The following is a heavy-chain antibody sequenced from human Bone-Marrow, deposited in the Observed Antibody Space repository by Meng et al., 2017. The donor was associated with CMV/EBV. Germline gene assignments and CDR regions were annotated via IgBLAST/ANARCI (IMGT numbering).Heavy chain of an antibody. Sequence: ASVKVSCKASGYTFTSYYMHWVRQAPGQGLEWMGIINPSGGSTSYAQKFQGRVTMTRDTSTSTVYMALSSLRSEDTAVYYCARDYYDFWSGYSSLLMDVWGQGTTVTGSS. D-gene: IGHD3-3*01. CDR1: GYTFTSYY. CDR2: INPSGGST. CDR3: ARDYYDFWSGYSSLLMDV. V-gene: IGHV1-46*01. J-gene: IGHJ6*01.